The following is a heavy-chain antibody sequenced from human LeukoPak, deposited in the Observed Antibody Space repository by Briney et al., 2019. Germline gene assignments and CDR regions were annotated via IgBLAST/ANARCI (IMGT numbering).Heavy chain of an antibody. CDR2: INHSGST. CDR3: ARGIAAAGRSHFDY. CDR1: GGSISSGGYY. V-gene: IGHV4-39*07. D-gene: IGHD6-13*01. J-gene: IGHJ4*02. Sequence: PSETLSLTCTVSGGSISSGGYYWSWIRQPPGKGLEWIGEINHSGSTNYNPSLKSRVTISVDTSKNQFSLKLSSVTAADTAVYYCARGIAAAGRSHFDYWGQGTLVTVSS.